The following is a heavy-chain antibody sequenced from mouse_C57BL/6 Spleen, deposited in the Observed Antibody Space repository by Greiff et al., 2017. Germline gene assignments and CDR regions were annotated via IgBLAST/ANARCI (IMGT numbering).Heavy chain of an antibody. Sequence: EVQLQQSGPVLVKPGASVKMSCKASGYTFTDYYMNWVKQSHGKSLEWIGVINPYNGGTSYNQKFKGKATLTVDKSSSTAYMELNSLTSEDSAVYYCARFGDYDGAWFAYWGQGTLVTVSA. D-gene: IGHD2-4*01. CDR2: INPYNGGT. CDR3: ARFGDYDGAWFAY. J-gene: IGHJ3*01. V-gene: IGHV1-19*01. CDR1: GYTFTDYY.